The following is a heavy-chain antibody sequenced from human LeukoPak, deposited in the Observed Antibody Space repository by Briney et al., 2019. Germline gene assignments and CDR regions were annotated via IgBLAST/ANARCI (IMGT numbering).Heavy chain of an antibody. CDR1: GGSISSYY. CDR2: IYYSGST. Sequence: PSETLSLTCTVSGGSISSYYWSWIRRPPGKGLEWIGYIYYSGSTNYNPSLKSRVTISVDTSKNQFSLKLSSVTAADTAVYYCASTYGGNSSPFGYWGQGTLVTVSS. J-gene: IGHJ4*02. D-gene: IGHD4-23*01. CDR3: ASTYGGNSSPFGY. V-gene: IGHV4-59*08.